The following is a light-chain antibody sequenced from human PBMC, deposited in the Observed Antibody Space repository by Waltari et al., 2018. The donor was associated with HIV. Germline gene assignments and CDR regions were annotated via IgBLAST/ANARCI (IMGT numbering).Light chain of an antibody. CDR1: SDDIGGSNL. J-gene: IGLJ2*01. CDR3: CSKSTIYFGVL. CDR2: DVD. V-gene: IGLV2-23*02. Sequence: QSALTQPASVSGPPGQSITISCTGTSDDIGGSNLVSWYQHHPGKAPRLIIFDVDKRPSGISHRFSGSKSGYTASLTISGLRTEDEADYFCCSKSTIYFGVLFGGGTTLTVL.